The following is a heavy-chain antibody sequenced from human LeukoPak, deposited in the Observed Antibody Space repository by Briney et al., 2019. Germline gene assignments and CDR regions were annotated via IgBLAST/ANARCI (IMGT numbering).Heavy chain of an antibody. V-gene: IGHV3-74*01. J-gene: IGHJ4*02. D-gene: IGHD3-22*01. CDR1: GFTFSSYW. CDR2: INSDGSST. Sequence: PGGSLRLSCEASGFTFSSYWMHWVRQAPGKGLVWVSRINSDGSSTTYADSVKGRFTISRDNAKNTLYLRMNSLRADDTAVYYCARVTYYDNSAPTDGYWGQGTLVTVSS. CDR3: ARVTYYDNSAPTDGY.